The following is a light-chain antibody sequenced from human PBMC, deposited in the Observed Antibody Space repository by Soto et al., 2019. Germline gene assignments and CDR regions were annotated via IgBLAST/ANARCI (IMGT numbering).Light chain of an antibody. Sequence: QSVLTQPPSASGTPGQRVTISCSGGSSNIGSNHVNWYQQLPGTAPKLLIYSSNQRPSGVPDRFSGSRSGTAASLAISGLQSEDETDYYCAAWDDSLNGHVFGTGTRSPS. CDR2: SSN. CDR3: AAWDDSLNGHV. J-gene: IGLJ1*01. V-gene: IGLV1-44*01. CDR1: SSNIGSNH.